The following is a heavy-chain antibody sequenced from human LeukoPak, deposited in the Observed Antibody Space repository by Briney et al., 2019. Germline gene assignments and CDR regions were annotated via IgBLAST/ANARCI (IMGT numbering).Heavy chain of an antibody. D-gene: IGHD2-8*01. Sequence: SETLSLTCTVSGGSINYYYWMWIRQPPGKGLEWIGYIYYSGGTHYNPSLKSRVTMLVDTSKNQFSLRLTAVTAADTAVYYCAKTPGVLMVYAVNFDYWGQGTLVTVSS. J-gene: IGHJ4*02. CDR3: AKTPGVLMVYAVNFDY. V-gene: IGHV4-59*01. CDR2: IYYSGGT. CDR1: GGSINYYY.